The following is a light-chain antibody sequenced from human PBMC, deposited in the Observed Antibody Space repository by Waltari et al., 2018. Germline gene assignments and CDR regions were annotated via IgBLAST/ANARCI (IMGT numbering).Light chain of an antibody. CDR3: HQYGYSPPWT. J-gene: IGKJ1*01. CDR2: GAS. V-gene: IGKV3-20*01. CDR1: QSVSSSY. Sequence: ENVLTQSPGTLSLSPGQRATLSCRASQSVSSSYLAWYQQKPGQAPRLLISGASTRAPGIPDRFRGSASGTDFTLTISRLEPEDFAVYYCHQYGYSPPWTFGQGTTVEMK.